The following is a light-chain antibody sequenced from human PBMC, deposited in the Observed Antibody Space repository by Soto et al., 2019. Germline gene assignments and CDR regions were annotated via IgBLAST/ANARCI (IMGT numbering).Light chain of an antibody. CDR2: SAS. Sequence: VQMTQSPSALSASVGDRVTITCRASQDISNFLAWFQQKPGRAPKRLIHSASSLQSGVPSRFSGSGSGTEFTLTIRNLQPDDFATYYCLQHDRFPLTFGGRTKVDIK. CDR3: LQHDRFPLT. CDR1: QDISNF. V-gene: IGKV1-17*03. J-gene: IGKJ4*01.